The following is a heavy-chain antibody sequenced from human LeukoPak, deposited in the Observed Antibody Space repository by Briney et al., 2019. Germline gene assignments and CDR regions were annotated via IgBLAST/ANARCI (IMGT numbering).Heavy chain of an antibody. CDR3: AKDSGSVIGSPDYYYGMDV. Sequence: GGSLRLSCAASGFTFSTYTMKWVRQAPGKGLEWVSSISSSSSHIYYADSVKGRFTISRDNSKNTLYLQMNSLRAEDTAVYYCAKDSGSVIGSPDYYYGMDVWGQGTTVTVSS. J-gene: IGHJ6*02. CDR2: ISSSSSHI. CDR1: GFTFSTYT. D-gene: IGHD3-10*01. V-gene: IGHV3-21*04.